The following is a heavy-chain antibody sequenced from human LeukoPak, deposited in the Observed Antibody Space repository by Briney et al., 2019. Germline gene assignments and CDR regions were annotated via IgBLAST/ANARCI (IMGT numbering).Heavy chain of an antibody. V-gene: IGHV3-48*03. CDR2: ISSSGSTI. Sequence: QAGGSLRLSCAASGFTFSSYAMNWVRQAPGKGLEWVSYISSSGSTIYYADSVKGRFTISRDNAKNSLYLQMNSLRAEDTAVYYCAEDPEKWLQLRLGFSDWGQGTLVTVSS. CDR3: AEDPEKWLQLRLGFSD. J-gene: IGHJ4*02. CDR1: GFTFSSYA. D-gene: IGHD5-24*01.